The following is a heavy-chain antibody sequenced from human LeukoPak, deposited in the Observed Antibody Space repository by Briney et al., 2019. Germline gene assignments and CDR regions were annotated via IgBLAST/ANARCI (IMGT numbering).Heavy chain of an antibody. D-gene: IGHD5-24*01. CDR3: ARLGRMAMGGYYYYMDV. Sequence: GGSLRLSCVASGFTFSSYAMSWVRQAPGKGLEWVSSISSSSSHIYYADSVKGRFTISRDNAKNSLYLQMNSLRAEDTAVYYCARLGRMAMGGYYYYMDVWGKGTTVTVSS. CDR2: ISSSSSHI. V-gene: IGHV3-21*01. CDR1: GFTFSSYA. J-gene: IGHJ6*03.